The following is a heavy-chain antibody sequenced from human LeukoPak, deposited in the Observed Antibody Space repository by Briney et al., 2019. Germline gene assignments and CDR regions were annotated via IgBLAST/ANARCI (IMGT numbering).Heavy chain of an antibody. D-gene: IGHD6-19*01. CDR2: ISSYSDDS. V-gene: IGHV1-18*01. CDR3: ARESRSSGEDY. Sequence: ASVKVSCKASGYSFINYGISWVRQAPGQGLEWMGWISSYSDDSRYAQKFQGRVTMTTDASTRTAYMGLRSLRSDDTAVYYCARESRSSGEDYWGQGTLVTVSS. J-gene: IGHJ4*02. CDR1: GYSFINYG.